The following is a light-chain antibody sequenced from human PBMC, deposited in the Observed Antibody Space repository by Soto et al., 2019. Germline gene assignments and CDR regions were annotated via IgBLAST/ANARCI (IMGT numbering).Light chain of an antibody. V-gene: IGKV3-15*01. CDR2: RAS. Sequence: EILMAQSPATLSVSRPEGATRSGRARQCVSRKLPGYHQKPAEATRPLIYRASNRATAIPDRLSGSGSGTDFILTISRLQSEDSAVYYCQQYNNWPRPLGQGTKVDIK. J-gene: IGKJ1*01. CDR1: QCVSRK. CDR3: QQYNNWPRP.